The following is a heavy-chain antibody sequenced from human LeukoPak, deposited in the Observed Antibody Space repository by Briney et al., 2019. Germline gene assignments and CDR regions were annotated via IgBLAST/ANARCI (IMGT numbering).Heavy chain of an antibody. Sequence: SQTLSLTCSVSGGSIAVNHYYWGWIRQPPGKGLEWIGSGLYTGNTYSNPSLRSRVTISVDASKNEFSLKMNSVTAADTAVYYCAREHRSSKYFDSWGQGALMIVSS. D-gene: IGHD6-6*01. CDR3: AREHRSSKYFDS. J-gene: IGHJ4*02. CDR2: GLYTGNT. V-gene: IGHV4-39*02. CDR1: GGSIAVNHYY.